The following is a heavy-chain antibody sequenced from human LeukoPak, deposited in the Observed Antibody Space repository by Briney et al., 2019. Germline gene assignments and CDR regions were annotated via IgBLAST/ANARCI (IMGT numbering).Heavy chain of an antibody. D-gene: IGHD6-13*01. CDR1: GGSISSYS. J-gene: IGHJ4*02. CDR2: IYHTGST. Sequence: SETLSLTCTVSGGSISSYSWSWIRQPPGKGLEWIGYIYHTGSTYYNPSLKSRATISMDMSRNHFSLKMTSVTAADTAVYYCATEGSSFDYWGQGTLVTVSP. CDR3: ATEGSSFDY. V-gene: IGHV4-30-2*01.